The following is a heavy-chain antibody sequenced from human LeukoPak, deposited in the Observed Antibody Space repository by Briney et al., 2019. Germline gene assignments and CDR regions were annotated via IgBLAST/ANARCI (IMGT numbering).Heavy chain of an antibody. D-gene: IGHD6-13*01. CDR3: ARLRIAAAGDLYFDY. CDR1: GGSFSGYY. J-gene: IGHJ4*02. CDR2: IYYSGST. V-gene: IGHV4-59*08. Sequence: SETLSLTCAVYGGSFSGYYWRWIRQPPGKGLEWSGYIYYSGSTNYNPSLKSRVTISVDTSKNQFSLKLSSVTAADTAVYYCARLRIAAAGDLYFDYWGQGTLVTVSS.